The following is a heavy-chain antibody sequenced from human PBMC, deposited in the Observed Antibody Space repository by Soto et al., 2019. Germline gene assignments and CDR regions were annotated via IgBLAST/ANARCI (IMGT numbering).Heavy chain of an antibody. D-gene: IGHD1-26*01. CDR3: ARDPGSYYGYYDY. CDR2: INSDGSST. V-gene: IGHV3-74*01. Sequence: GRELRHPKAGSAFTLSRERKLWVRQAPGKGLVWVSRINSDGSSTSYADSVKGRFTISRDNAKNTLYLQMNSLRAEDTAVYYCARDPGSYYGYYDYWGQGT. J-gene: IGHJ4*02. CDR1: AFTLSRER.